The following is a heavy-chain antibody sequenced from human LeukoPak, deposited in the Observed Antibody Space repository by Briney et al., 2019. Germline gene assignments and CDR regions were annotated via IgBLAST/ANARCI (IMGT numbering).Heavy chain of an antibody. CDR1: GYIFTGHY. Sequence: ASVKVSCKASGYIFTGHYMHWVRQAPGQGLEWMGWINPNSGGTNYAQKFQGRVTMTRDTSISTAYMELSRLRSDDTAVYYCARDDGYNVFDIWGQGTMVTVSS. J-gene: IGHJ3*02. V-gene: IGHV1-2*02. CDR2: INPNSGGT. CDR3: ARDDGYNVFDI. D-gene: IGHD5-24*01.